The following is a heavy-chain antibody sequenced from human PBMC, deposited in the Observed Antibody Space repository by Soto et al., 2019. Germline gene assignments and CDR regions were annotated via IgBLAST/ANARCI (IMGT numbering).Heavy chain of an antibody. V-gene: IGHV3-23*01. CDR1: GFTFISYA. J-gene: IGHJ4*02. CDR2: VNNRGRDT. Sequence: GSSLRLSCAASGFTFISYAMSCFLQAPGTGLEWVRSVNNRGRDTFYADAVQGRFTICRDNSKNTLFLQINSLRAEDTAMYYCAKAEVVVGTTYSRYDHWGQGTLVTVSS. CDR3: AKAEVVVGTTYSRYDH. D-gene: IGHD2-15*01.